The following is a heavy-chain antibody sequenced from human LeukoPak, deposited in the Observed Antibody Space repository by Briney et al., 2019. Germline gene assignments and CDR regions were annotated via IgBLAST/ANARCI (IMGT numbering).Heavy chain of an antibody. Sequence: ASVKVSCKASGYTFTGYYIHWVGQAPGQGLEGMGWINPNSGVKKYAQKFQGRVNVTTDTSIGTANIELRRLTSDDRAVYFCARGPPTRVVVITTGDFDYWGQGTLVTVSS. J-gene: IGHJ4*02. CDR1: GYTFTGYY. V-gene: IGHV1-2*02. D-gene: IGHD3-22*01. CDR3: ARGPPTRVVVITTGDFDY. CDR2: INPNSGVK.